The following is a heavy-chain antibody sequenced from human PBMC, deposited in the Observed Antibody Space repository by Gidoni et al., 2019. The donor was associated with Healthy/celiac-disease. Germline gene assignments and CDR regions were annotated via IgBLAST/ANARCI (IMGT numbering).Heavy chain of an antibody. CDR2: IKPNRGGT. CDR3: ARSGSYRRRALDY. V-gene: IGHV1-2*04. Sequence: QVQLVQSGAEVKKPGASVKVSCKASGYTFTGYYMHWVRQAPGQGLEWVGWIKPNRGGTNYAQKFQGWVTMTRDTSISTAYMELSRLRSDDTAVYYCARSGSYRRRALDYWGQGTLVTVSS. CDR1: GYTFTGYY. D-gene: IGHD3-16*02. J-gene: IGHJ4*02.